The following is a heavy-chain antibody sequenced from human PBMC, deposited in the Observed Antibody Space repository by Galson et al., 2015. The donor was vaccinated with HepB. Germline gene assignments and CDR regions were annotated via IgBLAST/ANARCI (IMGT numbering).Heavy chain of an antibody. D-gene: IGHD3-10*01. J-gene: IGHJ4*02. CDR2: ISYDGRNK. V-gene: IGHV3-30*04. CDR3: ARDVGGYYGSGRQGAGY. CDR1: GFAFSSYT. Sequence: SLRLSCAASGFAFSSYTMHWVRQAPGKGLEWVAVISYDGRNKYYADSVKGRFTIARDNSENTLYLQMNSLRAEDTAVYHCARDVGGYYGSGRQGAGYWGQGTLVTVSS.